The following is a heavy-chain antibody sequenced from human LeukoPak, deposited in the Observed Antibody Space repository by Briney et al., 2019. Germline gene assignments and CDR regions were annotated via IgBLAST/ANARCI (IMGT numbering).Heavy chain of an antibody. CDR1: GASISSSSYY. Sequence: PSETLSLTCAVSGASISSSSYYWGWIRQTPGKGLEWIGNIYYAGNTHYNPSLKSRVTISLDTSKNQFSLRLSSVTAADTAVYYCARDVYFSDTSGYKDYWGQGTLVTVSS. J-gene: IGHJ4*02. CDR3: ARDVYFSDTSGYKDY. D-gene: IGHD3-10*01. V-gene: IGHV4-39*07. CDR2: IYYAGNT.